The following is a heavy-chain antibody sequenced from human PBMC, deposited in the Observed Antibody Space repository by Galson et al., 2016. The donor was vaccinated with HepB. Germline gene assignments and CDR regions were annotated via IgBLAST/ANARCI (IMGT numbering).Heavy chain of an antibody. J-gene: IGHJ4*02. V-gene: IGHV3-7*01. CDR2: IKQDGSEK. CDR1: GFTFGGYW. Sequence: SLRLSCAASGFTFGGYWMTWVRQAPGKGLEWVANIKQDGSEKSYVDSVKGRFTISRDNAKNLVYLQMNSLRAADTAMYYCASAPAATESDYWGQGTLVT. D-gene: IGHD6-25*01. CDR3: ASAPAATESDY.